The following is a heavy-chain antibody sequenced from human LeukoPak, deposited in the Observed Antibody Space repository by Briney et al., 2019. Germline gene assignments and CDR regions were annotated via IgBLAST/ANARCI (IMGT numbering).Heavy chain of an antibody. D-gene: IGHD3-16*02. CDR2: ISAYNGNT. Sequence: ASVKVPCKASGYTFTSYGISWVRQAPGQGLEWMGWISAYNGNTNYAQKLQGRVTMTTDTSTSTAYMELRSLRSDDTAVYYCARGQVHDYVWGSYRYPFDYWGQGTLVTVSS. CDR3: ARGQVHDYVWGSYRYPFDY. J-gene: IGHJ4*02. V-gene: IGHV1-18*01. CDR1: GYTFTSYG.